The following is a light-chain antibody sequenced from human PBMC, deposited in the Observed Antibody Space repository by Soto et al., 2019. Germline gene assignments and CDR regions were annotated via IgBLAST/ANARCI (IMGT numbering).Light chain of an antibody. CDR2: GVS. Sequence: QSVLTQPASVSGSPGQSITISCTGTSSDVGGYNYVSWYQQHPAKAPKLISYGVSNRPSGVSNHFSGSKSGNTASLTISGLQAEDEADYYCSSYTGSSTVVFGGGTKVTVL. CDR1: SSDVGGYNY. CDR3: SSYTGSSTVV. V-gene: IGLV2-14*01. J-gene: IGLJ2*01.